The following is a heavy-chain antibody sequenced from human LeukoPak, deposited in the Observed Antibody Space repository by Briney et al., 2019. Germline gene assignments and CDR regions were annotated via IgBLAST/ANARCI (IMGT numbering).Heavy chain of an antibody. J-gene: IGHJ4*02. V-gene: IGHV3-23*01. Sequence: PGGSLRLSCAASGFIFSSYGMSWGRQGPGKGLEWIATISGSGGSTYYADSVKGRVTIFRDNSKNMVFLQMSCLRAEDTALYYCTKVLWRLTLLSSDYWGQGTLVTVSS. CDR3: TKVLWRLTLLSSDY. CDR1: GFIFSSYG. D-gene: IGHD2-21*01. CDR2: ISGSGGST.